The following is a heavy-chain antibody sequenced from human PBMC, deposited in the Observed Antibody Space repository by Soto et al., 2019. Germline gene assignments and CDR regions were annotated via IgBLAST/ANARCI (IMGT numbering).Heavy chain of an antibody. CDR1: GGSISSGGYS. Sequence: QVQLQESGPGLVKPSQTLSLTCSVSGGSISSGGYSWSWIRQHPGKGLEWIGYIYYSGGTNYNPSFKGRVTISVDTSEQFSLKLSSVTAADTAVYYCARHMTFQSASWFDPWGQGTLVTVSS. D-gene: IGHD3-16*01. CDR3: ARHMTFQSASWFDP. V-gene: IGHV4-31*03. CDR2: IYYSGGT. J-gene: IGHJ5*02.